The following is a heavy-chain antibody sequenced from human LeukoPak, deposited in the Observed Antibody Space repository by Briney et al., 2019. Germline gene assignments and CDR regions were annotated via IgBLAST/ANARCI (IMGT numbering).Heavy chain of an antibody. CDR2: ISAYNGNT. D-gene: IGHD2-2*02. CDR1: GYTFTSYG. J-gene: IGHJ4*02. Sequence: GASVKVSCKASGYTFTSYGISWVRQAPGQGLEWMGWISAYNGNTNYAQKPQGRVTMTTDTSTSTAYMELRSLRSDDTAVYYCARIVVVPAALRKASDYWGQGTLVTVSS. V-gene: IGHV1-18*01. CDR3: ARIVVVPAALRKASDY.